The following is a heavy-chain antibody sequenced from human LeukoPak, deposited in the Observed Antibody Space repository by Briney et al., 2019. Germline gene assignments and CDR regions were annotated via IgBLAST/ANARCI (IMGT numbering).Heavy chain of an antibody. Sequence: GESLKISCKGSGYSFTSYWIGWVRQMPGKGLEWMGIINPDDSDTRYSPSFRGQVTISADKSISTAYLQWSSLKASDTAMYYCARVGEQDWFDPWGQGTLVTVSS. J-gene: IGHJ5*02. D-gene: IGHD4-17*01. CDR3: ARVGEQDWFDP. CDR2: INPDDSDT. V-gene: IGHV5-51*01. CDR1: GYSFTSYW.